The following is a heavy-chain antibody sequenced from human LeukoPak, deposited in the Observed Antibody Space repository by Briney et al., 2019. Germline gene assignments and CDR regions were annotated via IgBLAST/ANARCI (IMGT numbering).Heavy chain of an antibody. Sequence: GGSLRLSCAASGFTFSSYWMHWVRQAPGKGLVWVSRINSDGSSTSYADSVKGRFTISRDNSKNTLYLQMNSLRAEDTAVYYCANDPGLGEMATILRYWGQGTLVTVSS. J-gene: IGHJ4*02. D-gene: IGHD5-24*01. CDR3: ANDPGLGEMATILRY. CDR1: GFTFSSYW. CDR2: INSDGSST. V-gene: IGHV3-74*01.